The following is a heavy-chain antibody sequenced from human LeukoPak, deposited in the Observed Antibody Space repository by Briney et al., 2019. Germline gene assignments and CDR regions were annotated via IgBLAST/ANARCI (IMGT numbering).Heavy chain of an antibody. J-gene: IGHJ5*02. V-gene: IGHV4-59*01. CDR2: VLNSGAT. Sequence: PSETLSLTCTVSGGSISGYYWSWIRQPPGKGLEWIGYVLNSGATNYNPSLKSRLTISVDTSKNQFSLKLSSVTAADTAVYYCARHYGPWGQGTLVTVSS. CDR3: ARHYGP. D-gene: IGHD3-16*01. CDR1: GGSISGYY.